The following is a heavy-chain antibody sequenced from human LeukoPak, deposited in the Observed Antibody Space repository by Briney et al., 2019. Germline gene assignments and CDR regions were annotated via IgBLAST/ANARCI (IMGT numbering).Heavy chain of an antibody. CDR1: GGSISSSNW. CDR3: ARETSGYGRIYYFDY. V-gene: IGHV4-4*02. CDR2: IYHSGST. J-gene: IGHJ4*02. D-gene: IGHD5-12*01. Sequence: SGTLSLTCAVSGGSISSSNWWSWVRQPPGKGLEWIGEIYHSGSTNYNPSLKSRVTISVDKSKNQFSLKLSSATAADTAVYYCARETSGYGRIYYFDYWGQGTLVTVSS.